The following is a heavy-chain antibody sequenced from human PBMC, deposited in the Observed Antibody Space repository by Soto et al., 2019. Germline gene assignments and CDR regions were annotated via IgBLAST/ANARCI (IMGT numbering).Heavy chain of an antibody. CDR3: AREDSATVISGNYYYYYYMDV. Sequence: SETLSLTCTVSGGSISSYYWSWIRQPPGKGLEWIGYIYYSGSTNYNPSLKSRVTISVDTSKNQFSLKLSSVTAADTAVYYCAREDSATVISGNYYYYYYMDVWGKGTTVTVS. V-gene: IGHV4-59*01. J-gene: IGHJ6*03. D-gene: IGHD4-4*01. CDR2: IYYSGST. CDR1: GGSISSYY.